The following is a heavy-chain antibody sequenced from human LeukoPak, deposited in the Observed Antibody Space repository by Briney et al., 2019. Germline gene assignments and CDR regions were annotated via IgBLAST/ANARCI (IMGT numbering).Heavy chain of an antibody. CDR1: GYTFTNYD. CDR3: ASNTPRTGDFNS. CDR2: MSPNNGNT. J-gene: IGHJ4*02. Sequence: VASVTVSCTASGYTFTNYDINWVRQAPGQGLEWLGWMSPNNGNTGYAQKLQGRVTMTRDTSINTAYMELSSLRSEDTAVYYCASNTPRTGDFNSWGQGALVTVSS. V-gene: IGHV1-8*01. D-gene: IGHD7-27*01.